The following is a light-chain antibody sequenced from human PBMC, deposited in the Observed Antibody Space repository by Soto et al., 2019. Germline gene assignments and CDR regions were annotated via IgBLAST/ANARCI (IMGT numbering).Light chain of an antibody. CDR1: QSVYSS. J-gene: IGKJ1*01. V-gene: IGKV3-15*01. Sequence: ETVMTQSPATLSVSPGERATLSCRASQSVYSSLAWYQQKPGQAPRPLIYGASTRATGIPARFSGSGSGTEFTLTISRLQSEDFAVYYCQQYNNWPPWTFGQGTKVDIK. CDR3: QQYNNWPPWT. CDR2: GAS.